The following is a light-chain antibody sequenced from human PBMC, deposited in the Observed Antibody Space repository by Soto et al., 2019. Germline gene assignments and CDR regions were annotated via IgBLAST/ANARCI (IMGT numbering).Light chain of an antibody. Sequence: DIQLTQSPSSLSASVGDRVTITCQASQDINNYLNWYQQKPGKAPNLLIYDASNLEPGVPSRFSGSGSGTDFTLTISSLQPEDFATYYCQQLHGYPITFGQGTRLEIK. CDR2: DAS. V-gene: IGKV1-33*01. J-gene: IGKJ5*01. CDR3: QQLHGYPIT. CDR1: QDINNY.